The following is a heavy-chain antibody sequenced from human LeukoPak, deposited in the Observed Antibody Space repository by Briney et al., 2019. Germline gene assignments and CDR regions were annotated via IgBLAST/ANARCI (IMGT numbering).Heavy chain of an antibody. D-gene: IGHD4-17*01. J-gene: IGHJ4*02. V-gene: IGHV5-51*01. CDR3: ARSLYGDYPDY. CDR2: IYPGDSDT. CDR1: GYSFTSYW. Sequence: GESLKISSKGSGYSFTSYWIGWVRPMPGKGLEWMGIIYPGDSDTRYSPSFQGQVTISADKSISTAYLQWNSLKASDTAMYYCARSLYGDYPDYWGQGTLVTVSS.